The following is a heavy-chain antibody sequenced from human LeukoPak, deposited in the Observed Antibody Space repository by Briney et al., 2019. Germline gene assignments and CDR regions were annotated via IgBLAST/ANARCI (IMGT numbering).Heavy chain of an antibody. CDR1: GGTFSSYA. CDR2: IIPILGIA. Sequence: ASVKVSCKASGGTFSSYAISWVRQAPGQGLEWMGRIIPILGIANYAQKFQGRVTITADKSTSTAYMELSSLRSEDTAVYYCACVYSSSWYSAFDIWGQGTMVTVST. D-gene: IGHD6-13*01. V-gene: IGHV1-69*04. J-gene: IGHJ3*02. CDR3: ACVYSSSWYSAFDI.